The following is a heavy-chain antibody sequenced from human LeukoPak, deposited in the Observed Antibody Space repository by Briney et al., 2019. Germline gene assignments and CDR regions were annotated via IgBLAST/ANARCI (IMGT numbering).Heavy chain of an antibody. CDR2: IYYSGST. J-gene: IGHJ5*02. D-gene: IGHD3-10*01. CDR1: GGSISSGDYY. V-gene: IGHV4-30-4*01. Sequence: SQTLSLTCTVSGGSISSGDYYWSWIRQPPGKGLEWIGYIYYSGSTYYNPSLKSRVTISVDTSKNQFSLKLSSVTAADTAVYYCARARITMVRGVMVSSWFDPWGQGTLVTVSS. CDR3: ARARITMVRGVMVSSWFDP.